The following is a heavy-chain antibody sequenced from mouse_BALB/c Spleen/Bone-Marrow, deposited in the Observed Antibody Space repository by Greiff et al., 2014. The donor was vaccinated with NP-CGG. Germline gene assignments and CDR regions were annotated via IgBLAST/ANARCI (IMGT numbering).Heavy chain of an antibody. Sequence: EVNLVESGGGLVQPGGSRKLSCAASGFTFSSFGMHWVRQAPEKGLEWVAYISSGSSNIYYADTVKGRFTISRDNPKNTLFLQMTSLRSDDTAMYYCVRDYGYGDMDYWGQGTSVTVSS. CDR1: GFTFSSFG. CDR2: ISSGSSNI. V-gene: IGHV5-17*02. J-gene: IGHJ4*01. D-gene: IGHD1-2*01. CDR3: VRDYGYGDMDY.